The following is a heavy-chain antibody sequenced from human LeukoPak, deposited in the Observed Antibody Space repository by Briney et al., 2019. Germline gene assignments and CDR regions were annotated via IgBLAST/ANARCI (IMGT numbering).Heavy chain of an antibody. D-gene: IGHD3-3*01. Sequence: GGSLRLSCAASGFTFSSYAMSWVRQAPGKGLEWVAAISGIGGSTYYADSVKGRFTISRDNSKNTLYLQMNSLRAEDTAVYYCAKDPGIYDFWRGFDYWGQGTLVTVSS. V-gene: IGHV3-23*01. J-gene: IGHJ4*02. CDR2: ISGIGGST. CDR1: GFTFSSYA. CDR3: AKDPGIYDFWRGFDY.